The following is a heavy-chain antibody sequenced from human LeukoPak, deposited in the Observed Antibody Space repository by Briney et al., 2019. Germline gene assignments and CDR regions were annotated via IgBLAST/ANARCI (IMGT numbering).Heavy chain of an antibody. CDR2: ISSSSSYI. CDR3: ARVPGIAAAGDY. D-gene: IGHD6-13*01. Sequence: GGSLRLSCAASGFTFSSYSMNWVRQAPGKGLEWVSSISSSSSYIYYADSVKGRFTISRDNAKNSLYLQMNSLRAEDTAVYYCARVPGIAAAGDYWGQGTLVTVSS. V-gene: IGHV3-21*01. J-gene: IGHJ4*02. CDR1: GFTFSSYS.